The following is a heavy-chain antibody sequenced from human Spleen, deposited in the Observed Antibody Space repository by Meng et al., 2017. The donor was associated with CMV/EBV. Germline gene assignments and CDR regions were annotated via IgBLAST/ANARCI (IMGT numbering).Heavy chain of an antibody. Sequence: GGSLRLSCAASGLTFRSYVMHWVRQAPGRGLEWVTVVSYDGSTAYYADSVNGRFTISRDNSRNTLYLQMNILRVEDTAVYYCATDRSKSPDYSYGMDVWGQGTTVTVSS. D-gene: IGHD2-15*01. CDR1: GLTFRSYV. CDR3: ATDRSKSPDYSYGMDV. V-gene: IGHV3-30*04. J-gene: IGHJ6*02. CDR2: VSYDGSTA.